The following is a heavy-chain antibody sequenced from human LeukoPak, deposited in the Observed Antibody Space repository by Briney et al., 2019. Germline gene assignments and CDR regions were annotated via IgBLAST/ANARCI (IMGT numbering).Heavy chain of an antibody. V-gene: IGHV1-2*02. CDR3: ARGGSGWTNYDY. D-gene: IGHD6-19*01. CDR1: GYTFTSYG. CDR2: INPNSGGT. J-gene: IGHJ4*02. Sequence: ASVKVSCKASGYTFTSYGISWVRQAPGQGLEWMGWINPNSGGTNYAQKFQGRVTMTRDTSISTAYMELSRLRSDDTAVYYCARGGSGWTNYDYWGQGTLVTVSS.